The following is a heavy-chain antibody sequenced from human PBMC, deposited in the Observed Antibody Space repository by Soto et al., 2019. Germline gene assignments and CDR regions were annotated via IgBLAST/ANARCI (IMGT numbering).Heavy chain of an antibody. CDR2: IYSSGRT. D-gene: IGHD3-16*02. CDR3: ARMGLHWGELSRNWFDP. J-gene: IGHJ5*02. V-gene: IGHV4-31*03. CDR1: GGSINSDEFY. Sequence: QVQLQESGPGLVKPSQTLSLTCSLSGGSINSDEFYWTWIRQSPGKGLEWIGYIYSSGRTHYNPSLKSRINISLDTSNNLLSLRLSSVTAADTAVYYCARMGLHWGELSRNWFDPWGRGTLVTVSS.